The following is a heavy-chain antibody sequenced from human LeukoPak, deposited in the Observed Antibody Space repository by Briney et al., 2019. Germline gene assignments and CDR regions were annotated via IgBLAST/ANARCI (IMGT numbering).Heavy chain of an antibody. CDR2: ISSSGSTI. CDR3: ARENSGSYALDY. D-gene: IGHD1-26*01. V-gene: IGHV3-11*01. Sequence: KPGGSLRLSCAASGFTFSDYYMNWIRQAPGKGLEWVSYISSSGSTIYYADSVKGQFTISRDNAKNSLYLQMNSPRTEDTAVYYCARENSGSYALDYWGQGTLVTVSS. J-gene: IGHJ4*02. CDR1: GFTFSDYY.